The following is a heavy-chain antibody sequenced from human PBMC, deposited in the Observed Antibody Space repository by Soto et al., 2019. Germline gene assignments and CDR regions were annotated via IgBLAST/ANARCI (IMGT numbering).Heavy chain of an antibody. CDR2: LIPIFGTA. CDR1: GGTFSSYA. J-gene: IGHJ6*02. V-gene: IGHV1-69*13. Sequence: RASVKVSCKASGGTFSSYAISWVRQAPGQGLEWMGGLIPIFGTANYAQKFQGRVTITADESTSTAYMELSSLRSEDTAVYYCARGVGYCSSTSCYLLGSYYYYGMDVWGQGTTVTVSS. D-gene: IGHD2-2*01. CDR3: ARGVGYCSSTSCYLLGSYYYYGMDV.